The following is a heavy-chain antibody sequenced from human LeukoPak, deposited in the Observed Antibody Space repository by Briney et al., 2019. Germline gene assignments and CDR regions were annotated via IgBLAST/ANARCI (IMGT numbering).Heavy chain of an antibody. J-gene: IGHJ2*01. CDR1: GGSINNHY. D-gene: IGHD6-19*01. Sequence: PSETLSLTCTVSGGSINNHYWSWIRQSPGKRLEWIGYIYYSGYTSYNPSLKSRVTISTDTSRNQFSLKLNSMTAADTAVYYCARHQPLISVAATGYFDLWGRGTLVTVSS. CDR2: IYYSGYT. V-gene: IGHV4-59*08. CDR3: ARHQPLISVAATGYFDL.